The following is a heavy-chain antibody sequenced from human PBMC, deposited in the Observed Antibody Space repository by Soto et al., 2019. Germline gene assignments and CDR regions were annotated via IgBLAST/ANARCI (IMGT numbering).Heavy chain of an antibody. CDR2: ISYDGSNK. CDR1: GCTFSSDA. V-gene: IGHV3-30*04. J-gene: IGHJ3*02. Sequence: GGSLRLSCTASGCTFSSDAMHWVRQAPGKGLEWVAVISYDGSNKYYADSVKGRFTISRDNSKNTLYLQMNSLRAEDTAVYYCARDRSSGNDAFDIWGQGTMVTVSS. D-gene: IGHD1-26*01. CDR3: ARDRSSGNDAFDI.